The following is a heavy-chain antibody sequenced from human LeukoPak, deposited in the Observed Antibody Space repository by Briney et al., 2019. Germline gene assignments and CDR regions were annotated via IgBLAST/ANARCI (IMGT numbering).Heavy chain of an antibody. J-gene: IGHJ4*02. CDR2: IRGSGGGT. CDR3: VKARMPHCGTDCLES. Sequence: GGSLRLSCAASGFTFSNYGMGWVRQAPGKGLEWVSVIRGSGGGTYYADSVKGRLTISRDNSKNTVYLQMNSLRAEDTAVYYCVKARMPHCGTDCLESWGQGTLVIVSS. V-gene: IGHV3-23*01. CDR1: GFTFSNYG. D-gene: IGHD2-21*02.